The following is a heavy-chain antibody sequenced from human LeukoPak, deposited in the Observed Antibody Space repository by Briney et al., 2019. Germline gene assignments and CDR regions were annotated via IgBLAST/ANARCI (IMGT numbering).Heavy chain of an antibody. CDR2: ISSSSSYI. V-gene: IGHV3-21*01. CDR3: ARDGYNGAPIFDY. CDR1: GFTFSSYS. J-gene: IGHJ4*02. Sequence: GGSLRLSCAASGFTFSSYSMNWVRQAPGKGLEWVSSISSSSSYIYYADSVKGRFTISRDNAKNSLYLQMNSLRAEGTAVYYCARDGYNGAPIFDYWGQGTLVTVSS. D-gene: IGHD5-24*01.